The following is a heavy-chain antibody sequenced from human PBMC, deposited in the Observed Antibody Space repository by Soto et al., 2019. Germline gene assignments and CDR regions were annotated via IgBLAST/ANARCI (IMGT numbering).Heavy chain of an antibody. CDR3: ARDQTGDTVNGEGHMDV. V-gene: IGHV1-8*01. Sequence: QVQLVQSGAEVKKPGASVKVSCKASGYTVTSYDINWVRQATGQGLEWMGWMNPNSGNTGYAQKFQGRVTMTRNTSISTAYMELCSLSSEVTAVYYCARDQTGDTVNGEGHMDVWGNGTTVTVSS. CDR2: MNPNSGNT. CDR1: GYTVTSYD. J-gene: IGHJ6*03. D-gene: IGHD4-17*01.